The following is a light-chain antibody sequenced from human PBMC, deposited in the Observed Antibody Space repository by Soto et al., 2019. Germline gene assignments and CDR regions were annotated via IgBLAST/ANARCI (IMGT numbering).Light chain of an antibody. CDR1: QSVSSGY. CDR3: QHYGSSRT. V-gene: IGKV3-20*01. Sequence: EIVLSQSPGTLSLSPGERAILSCRASQSVSSGYLGWYQQKPGQAPRLLIYGASSRATGIPDRFSGSGSGTDFTLTINRLEPEDFAVYYCQHYGSSRTFGQGTKLEIK. CDR2: GAS. J-gene: IGKJ2*01.